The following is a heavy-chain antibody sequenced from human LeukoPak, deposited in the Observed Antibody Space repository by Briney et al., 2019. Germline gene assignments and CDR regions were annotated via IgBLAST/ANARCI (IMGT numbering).Heavy chain of an antibody. CDR3: ARGLCGGDCYDY. J-gene: IGHJ4*02. D-gene: IGHD2-21*01. Sequence: GGSLRLSCAASGLTFSSYSMTWVRQAPWKGLEWVSSISSSSSYISYADSVKGRFTISRDNAKNSLYLQMNSLRVEDTAVYYCARGLCGGDCYDYWGQGNLVTVSS. V-gene: IGHV3-21*01. CDR2: ISSSSSYI. CDR1: GLTFSSYS.